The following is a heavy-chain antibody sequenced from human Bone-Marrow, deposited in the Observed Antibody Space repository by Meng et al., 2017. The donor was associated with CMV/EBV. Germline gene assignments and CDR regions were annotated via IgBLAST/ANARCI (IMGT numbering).Heavy chain of an antibody. D-gene: IGHD3-3*01. CDR2: ITSSGSTI. Sequence: GESLKISCAASGFTFSDYYMSWIRQAPGKGLEWVSYITSSGSTIYYADSVKGRFTISRDNAKNTLHLQMNSLRAEDTAVYYCARDLDESGVEWIDAFDIWGQGTMVTVSS. J-gene: IGHJ3*02. V-gene: IGHV3-11*01. CDR1: GFTFSDYY. CDR3: ARDLDESGVEWIDAFDI.